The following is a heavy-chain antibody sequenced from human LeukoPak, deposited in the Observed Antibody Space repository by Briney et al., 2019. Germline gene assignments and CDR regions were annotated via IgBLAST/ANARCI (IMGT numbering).Heavy chain of an antibody. V-gene: IGHV4-59*11. Sequence: SETLSLTCTVSGGSMNDHYWTWIRQPPEKGLELIGHIYSSETTAYTPSLKSRVTMSIDTSRNQFSLNVFSVTAADSAVYYCARFNSGCSEASCYVHYWGQGILVIVSS. CDR2: IYSSETT. CDR3: ARFNSGCSEASCYVHY. J-gene: IGHJ4*02. CDR1: GGSMNDHY. D-gene: IGHD2-2*01.